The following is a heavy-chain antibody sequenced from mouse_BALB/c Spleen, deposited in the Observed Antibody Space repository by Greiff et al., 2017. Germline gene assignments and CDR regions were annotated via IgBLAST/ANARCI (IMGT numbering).Heavy chain of an antibody. CDR2: ISSGGSYT. CDR3: ARDDGNYGWFAY. CDR1: GFTFSSYG. J-gene: IGHJ3*01. D-gene: IGHD2-3*01. V-gene: IGHV5-6*01. Sequence: EVKLMESGGDLVKPGGSLKLSCAASGFTFSSYGMSWVRQTPDKRLEWVATISSGGSYTYYPDSVKGRFTISRDNAKNTLYLQMSGLKSEDTAMYYCARDDGNYGWFAYWGQGTLVTVSA.